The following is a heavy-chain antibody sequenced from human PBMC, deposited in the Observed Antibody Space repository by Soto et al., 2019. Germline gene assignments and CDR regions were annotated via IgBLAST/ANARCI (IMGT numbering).Heavy chain of an antibody. Sequence: SETLSLTCSVSVVSVRSGNHFWNWIRPPPGRGLERLGYMYYTGVTNYNPSLKSRVSMSVDTSKDQFSLNLTSLTAADTAVYYCARGGEPLGYYGLDVWGQGTTVTVSS. V-gene: IGHV4-61*01. CDR3: ARGGEPLGYYGLDV. J-gene: IGHJ6*02. CDR1: VVSVRSGNHF. CDR2: MYYTGVT.